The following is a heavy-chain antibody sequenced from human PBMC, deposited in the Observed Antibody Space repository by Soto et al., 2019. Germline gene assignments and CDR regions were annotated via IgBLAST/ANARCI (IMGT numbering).Heavy chain of an antibody. V-gene: IGHV3-30*18. CDR2: ISYDGSNK. Sequence: GGSLRLSCAASGFTFSNYGMHWVRQAPGKGLEWVAVISYDGSNKYYADSVKGRFTISRDNSKSTLYLQMNSLRAEDTAVYYCAKDYGDLYWYFDLWGRGTLVTVSS. CDR3: AKDYGDLYWYFDL. CDR1: GFTFSNYG. D-gene: IGHD4-17*01. J-gene: IGHJ2*01.